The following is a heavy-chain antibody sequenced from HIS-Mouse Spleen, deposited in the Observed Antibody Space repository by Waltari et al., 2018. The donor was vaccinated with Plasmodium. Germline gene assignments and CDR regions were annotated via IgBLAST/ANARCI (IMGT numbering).Heavy chain of an antibody. CDR2: ISSSSRYR. D-gene: IGHD7-27*01. CDR1: GFTFSSYS. Sequence: EVQLVESGGGLVKPGGSLRLSCAASGFTFSSYSMTWVRQAPGKGLDVVTSISSSSRYRYYADSVKGPFTISRDNAKNSLYLQMNSLRAEETVVYYCARDNWGSLGYWGQGTLVTVSS. V-gene: IGHV3-21*01. J-gene: IGHJ4*02. CDR3: ARDNWGSLGY.